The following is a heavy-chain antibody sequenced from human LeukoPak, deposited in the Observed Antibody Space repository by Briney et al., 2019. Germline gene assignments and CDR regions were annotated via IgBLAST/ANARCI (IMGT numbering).Heavy chain of an antibody. D-gene: IGHD1-26*01. V-gene: IGHV4-39*07. CDR1: GGSISSSSYY. J-gene: IGHJ4*02. CDR3: AREVIVGAEWGV. Sequence: SETLSLTCTVSGGSISSSSYYWGWIRQPPGKGLEWIGSIYYSGSTYYNPSLKSRVTISVDTSKNQFSLKLSSVTAADTAVYYCAREVIVGAEWGVWGQGTLVTVSS. CDR2: IYYSGST.